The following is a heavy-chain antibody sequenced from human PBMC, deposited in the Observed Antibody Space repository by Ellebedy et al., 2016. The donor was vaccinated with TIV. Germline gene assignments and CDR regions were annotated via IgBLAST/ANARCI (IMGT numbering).Heavy chain of an antibody. Sequence: PGGSLRLSCAASGFTFRTYGMNWVRQAPGKGLEWVSYISSSSGTIYYADSVKGRSTISRDNAKNSLYLQMNSLRDEDTAVYYCARDYIIVVVTAIPPYYYDMDVWGQGTTVTVSS. D-gene: IGHD2-21*02. V-gene: IGHV3-48*02. CDR3: ARDYIIVVVTAIPPYYYDMDV. CDR2: ISSSSGTI. J-gene: IGHJ6*02. CDR1: GFTFRTYG.